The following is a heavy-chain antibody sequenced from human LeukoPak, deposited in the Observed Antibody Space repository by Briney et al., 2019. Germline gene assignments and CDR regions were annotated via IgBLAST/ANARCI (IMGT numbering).Heavy chain of an antibody. Sequence: GRSLRLSCAASGFTFSSYGMHWVRQAPGKGLEWVAVISYDGSNKYYADSVKGRFTISRDNSKNTLYLQMNSLRAEDTAVYYCARTRYCSGGSCSHYYYMDVWGKGTTVTVSS. V-gene: IGHV3-30*03. D-gene: IGHD2-15*01. CDR3: ARTRYCSGGSCSHYYYMDV. CDR2: ISYDGSNK. CDR1: GFTFSSYG. J-gene: IGHJ6*03.